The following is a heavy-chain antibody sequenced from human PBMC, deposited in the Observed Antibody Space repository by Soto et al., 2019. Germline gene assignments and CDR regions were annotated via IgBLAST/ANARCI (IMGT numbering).Heavy chain of an antibody. Sequence: QLVASGGGSVQPGGSLRLSCAAAGLRFRGFSMAWVRQAPGKGLEWVAYIGVGSSPIYYADSVQGRFTVSRDDARNSLSLQMDGLRDEDTAIYYCSGSRDGFGWGQGTLVTVS. J-gene: IGHJ4*02. CDR1: GLRFRGFS. D-gene: IGHD3-10*01. V-gene: IGHV3-48*02. CDR2: IGVGSSPI. CDR3: SGSRDGFG.